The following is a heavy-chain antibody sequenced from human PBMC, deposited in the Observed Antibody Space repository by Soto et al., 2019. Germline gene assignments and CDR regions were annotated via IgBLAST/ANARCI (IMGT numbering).Heavy chain of an antibody. D-gene: IGHD1-1*01. CDR2: MSHSGGT. CDR3: ARVERGTATTVVDAFDI. J-gene: IGHJ3*02. CDR1: GGSVNSGNYY. Sequence: QVQLQQWGAGLLKPSETLSLTCAVYGGSVNSGNYYWSWIRQPPGKGLEWIGEMSHSGGTHFTPSLKSRVTISVDTSKNQFTLKVSSVTAADTALYYCARVERGTATTVVDAFDIWGPGTLVTVSS. V-gene: IGHV4-34*01.